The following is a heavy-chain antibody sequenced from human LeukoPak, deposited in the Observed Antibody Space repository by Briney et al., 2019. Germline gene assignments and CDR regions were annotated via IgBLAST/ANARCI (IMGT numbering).Heavy chain of an antibody. CDR1: GGSIGSYY. Sequence: SETLSLTCTVSGGSIGSYYWSWIRQPPGKGLEWIGSIYYSGSTNYSPSLKSRVTISVDTSKNQFSLKLSSVTAADTAVYYCARGVSRYYDFWSGYSHWGQGTLVTVSS. D-gene: IGHD3-3*01. CDR2: IYYSGST. V-gene: IGHV4-59*12. CDR3: ARGVSRYYDFWSGYSH. J-gene: IGHJ4*02.